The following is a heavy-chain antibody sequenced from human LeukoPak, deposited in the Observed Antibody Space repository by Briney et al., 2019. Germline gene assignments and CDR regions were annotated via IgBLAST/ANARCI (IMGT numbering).Heavy chain of an antibody. V-gene: IGHV1-8*01. CDR3: ARVFMVRHYYGSGSYPRDYYYYYMDV. Sequence: ASVKVSCKASGYTFTSYDINWVRQATGQGLEWMGWMNPNSGNTGYAQKFQGRVTMTRNTSISTAYMELSSLRSEDTAVYYCARVFMVRHYYGSGSYPRDYYYYYMDVWGKGTTVTISS. D-gene: IGHD3-10*01. CDR1: GYTFTSYD. CDR2: MNPNSGNT. J-gene: IGHJ6*03.